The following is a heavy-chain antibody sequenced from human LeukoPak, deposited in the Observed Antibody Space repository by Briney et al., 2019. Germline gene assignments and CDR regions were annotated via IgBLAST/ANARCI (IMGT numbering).Heavy chain of an antibody. CDR3: ARGPTRYSSPTGDYMDV. V-gene: IGHV3-7*01. CDR1: GFIFSSHY. Sequence: GGSLRLSCAASGFIFSSHYMSWVRQAPGKGLEWVANIKQDGSGKHYVDSVKGRFTISRDNAKNSLYLQMNSLGAEDTAVYYCARGPTRYSSPTGDYMDVWGKGTTVTVSS. D-gene: IGHD6-19*01. CDR2: IKQDGSGK. J-gene: IGHJ6*03.